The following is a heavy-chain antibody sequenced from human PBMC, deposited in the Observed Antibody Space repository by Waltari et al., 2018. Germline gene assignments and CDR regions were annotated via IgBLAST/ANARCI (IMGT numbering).Heavy chain of an antibody. CDR1: GYNFTNYC. CDR2: IYPGDSDI. CDR3: ARLNPRVNWFDP. V-gene: IGHV5-51*03. J-gene: IGHJ5*02. Sequence: EVQLVQSGAEVKKPGESLKISCKGSGYNFTNYCIGWVRQMSGKGLEWMGIIYPGDSDIKNNPSFQGQVTISADKSINTAYLQWSSLKASDTAIYYCARLNPRVNWFDPWGQGTLVIVSS.